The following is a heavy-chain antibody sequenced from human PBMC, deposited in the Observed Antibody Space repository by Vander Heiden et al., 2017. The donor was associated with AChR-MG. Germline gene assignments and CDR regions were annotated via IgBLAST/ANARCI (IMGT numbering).Heavy chain of an antibody. CDR1: GVSCRRYN. V-gene: IGHV4-34*01. J-gene: IGHJ4*02. CDR3: ARGRRDYYGSGSYYGSDY. Sequence: VQLQPSGPGLLKPSETLSLTCAVYGVSCRRYNRSWFRQPPGKELKWIGEINHSGSTNYNPSLKSRVTISVDTSKNQFSLKLSSVTAADTAVYYCARGRRDYYGSGSYYGSDYWGQGTLVTVSS. CDR2: INHSGST. D-gene: IGHD3-10*01.